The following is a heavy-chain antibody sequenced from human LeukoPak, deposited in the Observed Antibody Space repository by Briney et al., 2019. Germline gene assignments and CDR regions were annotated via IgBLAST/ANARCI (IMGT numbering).Heavy chain of an antibody. D-gene: IGHD2-8*01. J-gene: IGHJ4*02. V-gene: IGHV3-30*04. Sequence: PGRSLRLSCAASGFTFSTYAMSWVRQAPGKGLEWVAVISYDGRQNYYADSVKGRFTISRDNSKNTLYLQMNSLRDEDSAAYYCARVYLERLTAGYFDHWGQGTWVTVSP. CDR1: GFTFSTYA. CDR3: ARVYLERLTAGYFDH. CDR2: ISYDGRQN.